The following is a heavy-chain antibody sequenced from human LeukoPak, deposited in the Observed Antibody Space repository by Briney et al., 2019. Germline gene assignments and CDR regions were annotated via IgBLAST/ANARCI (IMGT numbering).Heavy chain of an antibody. Sequence: GGSLRLSCAASGFTFSSYWMSWVRQAPGKGLEWVANIKQDGSEKYYVDSVKGRFTISRDNAKNSLYLQMNSLRAEDPAVYCCARVPDYDFWSAPFDPWGQGTLVTVSS. D-gene: IGHD3-3*01. CDR2: IKQDGSEK. CDR3: ARVPDYDFWSAPFDP. V-gene: IGHV3-7*01. CDR1: GFTFSSYW. J-gene: IGHJ5*02.